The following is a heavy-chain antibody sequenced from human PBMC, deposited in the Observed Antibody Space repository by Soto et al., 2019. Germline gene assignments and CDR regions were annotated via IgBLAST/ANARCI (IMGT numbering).Heavy chain of an antibody. D-gene: IGHD3-10*01. Sequence: QVQLKESGPGLVKSSETLSLTCNVSGGPIKTGDYYWNWIRQPPGKGLEWIGYAFYSGATNYSPSLKSRAAISMDTSKNQFSLSLTSVTAADTAVYYCARAGFSYGHLLFWGQGIRVTVST. CDR1: GGPIKTGDYY. CDR2: AFYSGAT. CDR3: ARAGFSYGHLLF. V-gene: IGHV4-30-4*01. J-gene: IGHJ4*02.